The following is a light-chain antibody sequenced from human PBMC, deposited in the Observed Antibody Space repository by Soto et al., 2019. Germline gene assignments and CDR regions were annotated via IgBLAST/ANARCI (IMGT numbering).Light chain of an antibody. CDR3: QQLNSYPIT. CDR1: KVISSY. CDR2: AAS. J-gene: IGKJ5*01. V-gene: IGKV1-9*01. Sequence: DIQFTQSPSFLSASVGDRVTXXXXDSKVISSYLAWYQQKPGKAPKLLIYAASTLQSGVPSRFSGSRSGTEFTLTISSLQPEDFATYYCQQLNSYPITFGQGTRLEIK.